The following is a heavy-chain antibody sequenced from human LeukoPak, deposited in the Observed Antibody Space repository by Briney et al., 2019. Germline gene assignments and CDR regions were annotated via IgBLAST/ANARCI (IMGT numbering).Heavy chain of an antibody. Sequence: GGSLRLSCAGSGFTFDEHAMHWVRQAPGKGLEWVSGISWNSGSIAYADSVKGRFTIPRDNAKNLLFLQMSSLRAADTALYYCVKGHCSSSSCFPNYYYYMDVWGTGTTVTVSS. CDR1: GFTFDEHA. V-gene: IGHV3-9*01. CDR3: VKGHCSSSSCFPNYYYYMDV. J-gene: IGHJ6*03. CDR2: ISWNSGSI. D-gene: IGHD2-15*01.